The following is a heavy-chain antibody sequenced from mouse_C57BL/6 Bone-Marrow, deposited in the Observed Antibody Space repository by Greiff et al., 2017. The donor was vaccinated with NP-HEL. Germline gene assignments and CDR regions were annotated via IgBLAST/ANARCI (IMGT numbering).Heavy chain of an antibody. CDR1: GYSITSGYY. J-gene: IGHJ4*01. Sequence: ESGPGLVKPSQSLSLTCSVTGYSITSGYYWNWIRQFPGNKLEWMGYISYDGSNNYNPSLKNRISITRDTSKNQFFLKLNSVTTEDTATYYCARDYYGSLGSMDYWGQGTSVTVSS. CDR2: ISYDGSN. CDR3: ARDYYGSLGSMDY. V-gene: IGHV3-6*01. D-gene: IGHD1-1*01.